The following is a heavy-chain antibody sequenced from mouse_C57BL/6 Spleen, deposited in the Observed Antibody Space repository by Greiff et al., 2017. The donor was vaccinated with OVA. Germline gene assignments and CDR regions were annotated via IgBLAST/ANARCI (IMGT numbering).Heavy chain of an antibody. CDR3: ARSDYGNPDY. V-gene: IGHV1-80*01. J-gene: IGHJ2*01. D-gene: IGHD2-1*01. CDR2: LYTGDGDT. CDR1: GYAFSSYW. Sequence: VQLQESGAELVKPGASVKISCKASGYAFSSYWMNWVKPRPGKGLEWIGQLYTGDGDTTYNGKCQGKATLTADKSSSTAYMQLSSLTSEDSAVYVCARSDYGNPDYWGQGTTLTVSS.